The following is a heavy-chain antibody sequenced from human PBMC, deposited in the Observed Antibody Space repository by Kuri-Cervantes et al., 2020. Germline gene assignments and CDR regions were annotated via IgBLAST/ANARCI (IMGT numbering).Heavy chain of an antibody. CDR3: ARSGDIVVVPAADYYYYHMDV. CDR2: ISAYNGNT. V-gene: IGHV1-18*01. Sequence: ASVKVSCKASGYTFTSYGISWVRQAPGQGLEWMGWISAYNGNTNYAQKLQGRVTMTTDTSTSTAYMELSSLRSEDTAVYYCARSGDIVVVPAADYYYYHMDVWGKGTTVTVSS. D-gene: IGHD2-2*01. CDR1: GYTFTSYG. J-gene: IGHJ6*03.